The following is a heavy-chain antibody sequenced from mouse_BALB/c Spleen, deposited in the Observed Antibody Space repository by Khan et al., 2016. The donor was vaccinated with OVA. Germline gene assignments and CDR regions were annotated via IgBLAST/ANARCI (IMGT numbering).Heavy chain of an antibody. CDR3: TRIDRSDFDY. J-gene: IGHJ2*01. CDR1: GYSFTGYF. Sequence: VQLQQSGPELVRPGASVKISCTASGYSFTGYFMNWVMQSHGKSLEWIGRINPHIGETFYNQRFKDKAPLTVDESSSTAHMELRSLASEDSAVYYCTRIDRSDFDYWGQGTTLTVSS. V-gene: IGHV1-20*02. D-gene: IGHD1-1*01. CDR2: INPHIGET.